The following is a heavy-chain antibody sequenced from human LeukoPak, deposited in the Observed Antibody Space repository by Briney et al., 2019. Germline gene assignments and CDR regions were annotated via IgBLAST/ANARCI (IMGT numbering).Heavy chain of an antibody. CDR3: ARWYCSSTSCYAGAFDM. D-gene: IGHD2-2*01. V-gene: IGHV1-18*04. CDR2: ISSYNDST. J-gene: IGHJ3*02. CDR1: GYTFTNYG. Sequence: ASVKVSCKASGYTFTNYGISWVRQAPGQGLEWMGWISSYNDSTNNAQKLQGRATMTTDTSTSTGYMELRSLRSDDTAVYYCARWYCSSTSCYAGAFDMWGQGTMVTVSS.